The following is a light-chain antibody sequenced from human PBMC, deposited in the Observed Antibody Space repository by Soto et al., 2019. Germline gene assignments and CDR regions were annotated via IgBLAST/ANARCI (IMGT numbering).Light chain of an antibody. CDR1: SSDVGGYNY. Sequence: HSVLTQPPSASGSPGQSVAISCTGTSSDVGGYNYVSWYQQHSGKAPKLIIYEVTRRPSGVPDRFSGSKSGSTASLSVSGLQAEDEADYYCASYAGDSVVFGGGTKVTVL. CDR2: EVT. CDR3: ASYAGDSVV. V-gene: IGLV2-8*01. J-gene: IGLJ2*01.